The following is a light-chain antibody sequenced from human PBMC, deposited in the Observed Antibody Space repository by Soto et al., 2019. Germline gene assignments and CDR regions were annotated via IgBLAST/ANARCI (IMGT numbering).Light chain of an antibody. V-gene: IGLV2-23*01. CDR2: EGT. Sequence: QSALTQPASVSASPGQSITISCTGTSSNVGTYDLVSWYQQHPDKAPKLIIYEGTKRPSGISSRFSGSKSGNTASLTISGLQAADDADYSYCSFAVGAALVFGGGTKVTVL. CDR1: SSNVGTYDL. CDR3: CSFAVGAALV. J-gene: IGLJ2*01.